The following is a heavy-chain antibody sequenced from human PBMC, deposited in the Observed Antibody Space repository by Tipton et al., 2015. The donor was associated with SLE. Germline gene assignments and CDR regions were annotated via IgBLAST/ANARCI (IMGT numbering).Heavy chain of an antibody. CDR1: GYTFTSYD. D-gene: IGHD2-2*01. CDR2: MNPNSGNT. J-gene: IGHJ5*02. CDR3: ARLCQQHNWFDP. V-gene: IGHV1-8*01. Sequence: QSGAEVKKPGASVKVSCKASGYTFTSYDINWVRQATGQGLEWMGWMNPNSGNTGYAQKFQGRVTMTRNTSISTAYMELSSLRSEDTAVYYCARLCQQHNWFDPWGQGTPVTVSS.